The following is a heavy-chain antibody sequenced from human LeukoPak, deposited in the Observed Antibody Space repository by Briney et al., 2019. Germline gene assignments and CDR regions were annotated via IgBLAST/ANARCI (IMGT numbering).Heavy chain of an antibody. CDR1: GFTLSSYW. CDR2: IKSDGRT. CDR3: ARAPSEIGGYYPEYFRH. D-gene: IGHD3-22*01. V-gene: IGHV3-74*01. Sequence: GGSLRLSCAASGFTLSSYWMHWVPQAPGKGLVWVSRIKSDGRTNYADSVKGRFTISRNNAKNTVSLQMNSLRAEDTGVYYCARAPSEIGGYYPEYFRHWGQGTLVIVSS. J-gene: IGHJ1*01.